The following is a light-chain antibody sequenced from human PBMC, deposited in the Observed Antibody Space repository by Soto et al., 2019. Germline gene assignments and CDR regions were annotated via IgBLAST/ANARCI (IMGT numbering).Light chain of an antibody. CDR1: SSDVGDYNY. CDR3: SSYSSSGTLYV. J-gene: IGLJ1*01. Sequence: QSALTQPASVSVSPGQSITISCTGSSSDVGDYNYVAWYQQHPDKAPKLMIFDVSSRPSGVSNRFSGSKSGSTASLTISGLQAEDEADYFCSSYSSSGTLYVFGTGTKLTVL. CDR2: DVS. V-gene: IGLV2-14*03.